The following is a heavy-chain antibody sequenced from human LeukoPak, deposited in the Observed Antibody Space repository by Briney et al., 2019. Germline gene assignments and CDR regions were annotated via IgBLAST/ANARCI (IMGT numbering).Heavy chain of an antibody. Sequence: GASLRLSCAASGLTFSNYAMSWVRQAPGRGLEWVPTISGGGDSIYYADSVKGRFTISRDNSKNTLYLQMKSLRVEDTAVYYCAKESPQFDYWGQGTLVTVSS. CDR1: GLTFSNYA. CDR3: AKESPQFDY. J-gene: IGHJ4*02. V-gene: IGHV3-23*01. CDR2: ISGGGDSI.